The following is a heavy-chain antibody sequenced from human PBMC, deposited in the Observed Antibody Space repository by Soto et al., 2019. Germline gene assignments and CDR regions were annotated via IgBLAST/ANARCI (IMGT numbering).Heavy chain of an antibody. V-gene: IGHV4-31*03. CDR1: GGSISSGGYY. D-gene: IGHD1-1*01. Sequence: PSATLSLTCTVSGGSISSGGYYWSWIRQHPGKGLEWIGYIYYSGSTYYNPSLKSRVAISVDTSKNQLSLKLTSVTAADTAVYYCAREPGLATTGAYTFDIWGQGTKVTVSS. CDR3: AREPGLATTGAYTFDI. CDR2: IYYSGST. J-gene: IGHJ3*02.